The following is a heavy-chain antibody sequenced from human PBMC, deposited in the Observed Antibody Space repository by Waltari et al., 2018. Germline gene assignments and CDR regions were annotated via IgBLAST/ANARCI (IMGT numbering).Heavy chain of an antibody. Sequence: QVQLVQSGAEVKEPGASVRVSCKASGFTFTDYYMHWVRQAPGQGLEWMGWINPNNGGSRYGQKCQGRVTMTRDTSISTAYMELSSLRSDDTAVYFCARDLINYDILAGYYQVYYFDYWGQGTLVTVSS. CDR3: ARDLINYDILAGYYQVYYFDY. CDR1: GFTFTDYY. V-gene: IGHV1-2*02. J-gene: IGHJ4*02. D-gene: IGHD3-9*01. CDR2: INPNNGGS.